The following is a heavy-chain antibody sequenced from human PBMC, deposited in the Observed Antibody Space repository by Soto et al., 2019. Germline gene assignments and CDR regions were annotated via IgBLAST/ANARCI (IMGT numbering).Heavy chain of an antibody. J-gene: IGHJ6*02. CDR2: IYYSGNT. Sequence: PSETLSLTCSVSGGSISSGYYYWSWIRQPPGKGLEWIGNIYYSGNTYYNPSLKSRLIISIDTSKNQFYLKVGSLTAEDTAVYYCASFSLYGMDVCGQGPPGTVSS. CDR3: ASFSLYGMDV. CDR1: GGSISSGYYY. D-gene: IGHD3-3*01. V-gene: IGHV4-30-4*01.